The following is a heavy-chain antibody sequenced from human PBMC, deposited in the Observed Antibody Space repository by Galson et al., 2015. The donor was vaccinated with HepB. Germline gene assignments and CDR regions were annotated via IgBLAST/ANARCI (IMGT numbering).Heavy chain of an antibody. V-gene: IGHV3-74*01. Sequence: LRLSCAASAFTFNSYWMHWVRQAPGKGLVWVSRINSDGSSTSYADSVKGRFTISRDNAKNTLYLQMNSLRAEDTAVYYCARTSVTHTLGYYYGMDVWGQGTTVTVSS. CDR3: ARTSVTHTLGYYYGMDV. CDR1: AFTFNSYW. CDR2: INSDGSST. J-gene: IGHJ6*02. D-gene: IGHD4-23*01.